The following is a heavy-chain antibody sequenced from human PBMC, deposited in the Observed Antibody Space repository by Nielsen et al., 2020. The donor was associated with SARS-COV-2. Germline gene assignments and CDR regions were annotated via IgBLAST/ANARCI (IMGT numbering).Heavy chain of an antibody. J-gene: IGHJ4*02. CDR3: ARGGSIPARPLDY. CDR1: GYTFTSYD. D-gene: IGHD6-6*01. CDR2: INPNSGAT. Sequence: ASVKVSCKASGYTFTSYDINWVRQAPGQGLEWMGRINPNSGATNYAQKFQGRVTMTRDTSISTAYMEVTRLRSDDTAVYYCARGGSIPARPLDYWGLGTLVTVSS. V-gene: IGHV1-2*06.